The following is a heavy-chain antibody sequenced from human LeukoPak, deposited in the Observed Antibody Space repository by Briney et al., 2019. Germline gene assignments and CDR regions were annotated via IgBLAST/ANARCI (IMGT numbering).Heavy chain of an antibody. V-gene: IGHV3-30*02. CDR1: GFTFSSYS. CDR2: IRYDGSNK. J-gene: IGHJ4*02. D-gene: IGHD4-17*01. Sequence: PGGSLRLSCAASGFTFSSYSMNWVRQAPDKGLEWVATIRYDGSNKYYADSVKGRFTISRDNSKNTLYLQMNSLRAEDTAVYYCARAWPTTVTLDYWGQGTLVTVSS. CDR3: ARAWPTTVTLDY.